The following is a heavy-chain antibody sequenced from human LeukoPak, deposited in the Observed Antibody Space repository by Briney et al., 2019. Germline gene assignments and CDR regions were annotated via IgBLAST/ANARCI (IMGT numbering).Heavy chain of an antibody. V-gene: IGHV4-34*01. CDR1: GGSFSGYY. Sequence: PSETLSLTCAVYGGSFSGYYWGWIRQPPGKGLEWIGEINHSGSTNYNPSLKSRVTISVDTSKNQFSLKLSSVTAADTAVYYCARQGAVLYYFDYWGQGTLVTVSS. J-gene: IGHJ4*02. CDR3: ARQGAVLYYFDY. CDR2: INHSGST.